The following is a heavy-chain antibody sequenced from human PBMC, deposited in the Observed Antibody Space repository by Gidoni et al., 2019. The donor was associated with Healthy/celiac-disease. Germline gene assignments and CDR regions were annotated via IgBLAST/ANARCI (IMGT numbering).Heavy chain of an antibody. V-gene: IGHV4-4*07. CDR2: IYTSGST. CDR3: ARDPGIAAADYYFDY. Sequence: QVQLQESGPGLVKPSETLSLTCTVSGGSISSYYCSWLRQPAGKGLEWIGRIYTSGSTNYNPSLKSRVTMSVDTSKNQFSLKLSSVTAADTAVYYCARDPGIAAADYYFDYWGQGTLVTVSS. J-gene: IGHJ4*02. CDR1: GGSISSYY. D-gene: IGHD6-13*01.